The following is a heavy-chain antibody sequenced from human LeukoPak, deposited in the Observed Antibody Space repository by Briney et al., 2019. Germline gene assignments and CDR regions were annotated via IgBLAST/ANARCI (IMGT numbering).Heavy chain of an antibody. CDR2: MNPNSGNT. Sequence: ASVKVSCKASGYTFTSYDINWVRQATGQGLEWMGSMNPNSGNTGYAQKFQGRVTMTRNTSISTAYMELSSLRSEDTAVYYCARGDYYGSGSYGKSYGMDVWGQGTTVTVSS. J-gene: IGHJ6*02. D-gene: IGHD3-10*01. V-gene: IGHV1-8*01. CDR3: ARGDYYGSGSYGKSYGMDV. CDR1: GYTFTSYD.